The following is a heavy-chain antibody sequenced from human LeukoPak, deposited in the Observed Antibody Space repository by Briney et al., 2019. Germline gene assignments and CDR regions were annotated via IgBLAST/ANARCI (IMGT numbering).Heavy chain of an antibody. CDR2: INPNSGGT. J-gene: IGHJ3*02. CDR1: GYTFTGYY. Sequence: ASVKVSCKASGYTFTGYYMHWVRQAPGQGLEWMGWINPNSGGTNYAQKFQGRVTMTRDTSISTAYMELSRLRSDGTAVYYCARVVVARSDAFDIWGQGTMVTVSS. CDR3: ARVVVARSDAFDI. V-gene: IGHV1-2*02. D-gene: IGHD2-15*01.